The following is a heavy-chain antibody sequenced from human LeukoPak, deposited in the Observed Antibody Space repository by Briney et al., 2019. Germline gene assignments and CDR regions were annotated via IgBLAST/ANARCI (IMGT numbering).Heavy chain of an antibody. CDR2: LDPNSGNT. J-gene: IGHJ5*02. V-gene: IGHV1-8*03. CDR1: GYTFTSYY. CDR3: ATGRGKYGTTRWFDP. Sequence: ASVTVSCTASGYTFTSYYINLVRQATGQGVRWMGWLDPNSGNTGYPQKFQHGRTITRNTSISTAYLEMSSLRYEDPTVYYCATGRGKYGTTRWFDPWGQGTLVTVSS. D-gene: IGHD1-1*01.